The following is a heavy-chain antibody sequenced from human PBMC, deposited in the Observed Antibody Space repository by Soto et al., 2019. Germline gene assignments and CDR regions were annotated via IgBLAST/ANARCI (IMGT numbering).Heavy chain of an antibody. CDR2: ISLNSDGA. Sequence: QVQLVQSGGEVKRPGASVKVSCKTSGYTFSNYVLPWWQQAPGNPFEWLGWISLNSDGANYAQKFQGRVSMTTDTSTSTAYMELRSLRSHDTAVYYCARVVPGAEAWFGPWGQGTLVTVSS. CDR3: ARVVPGAEAWFGP. J-gene: IGHJ5*02. D-gene: IGHD2-2*01. V-gene: IGHV1-18*01. CDR1: GYTFSNYV.